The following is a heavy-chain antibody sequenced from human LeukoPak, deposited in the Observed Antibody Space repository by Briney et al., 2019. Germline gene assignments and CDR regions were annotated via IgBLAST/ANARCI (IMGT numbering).Heavy chain of an antibody. J-gene: IGHJ4*02. CDR2: IYYSGST. CDR1: CGSISSGGYY. D-gene: IGHD3-22*01. Sequence: SETLSLTCTVSCGSISSGGYYWGWIRQHPGKGLEWIGYIYYSGSTYYNPSLKSRVTISVDTSKNQFSLKLSSVTAADTAVYYGARVCDYSDSSGPGHYFDYWGQGTLVTVSS. V-gene: IGHV4-31*03. CDR3: ARVCDYSDSSGPGHYFDY.